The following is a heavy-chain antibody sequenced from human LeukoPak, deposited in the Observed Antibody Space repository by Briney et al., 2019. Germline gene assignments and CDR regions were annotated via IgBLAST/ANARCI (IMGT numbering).Heavy chain of an antibody. CDR2: ISGSGGST. D-gene: IGHD1-1*01. Sequence: QPGGSLRLSCAASGFTFSNFAMSWVRQAPGKGLQWVSAISGSGGSTYYADSVKGRFTISRDNSKNTLYLQMNSLRAEDTAVYYCAKPPENGLVDYWGQGTLVTVSS. CDR1: GFTFSNFA. V-gene: IGHV3-23*01. CDR3: AKPPENGLVDY. J-gene: IGHJ4*02.